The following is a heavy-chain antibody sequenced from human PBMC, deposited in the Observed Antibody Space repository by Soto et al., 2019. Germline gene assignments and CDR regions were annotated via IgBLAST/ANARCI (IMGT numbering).Heavy chain of an antibody. CDR1: GFSYSNAW. CDR2: IKSKTDGETS. D-gene: IGHD5-12*01. CDR3: TTGVDGYNPFDY. Sequence: EVQLVESGGGLVKPGGSLRLSCAASGFSYSNAWMNWVRQAPGKGLEWVGRIKSKTDGETSDYAAPVKGRFTISRDDSKNTLYLQMNSLQPEDTAVYYCTTGVDGYNPFDYWGQGTLVTVSS. V-gene: IGHV3-15*07. J-gene: IGHJ4*02.